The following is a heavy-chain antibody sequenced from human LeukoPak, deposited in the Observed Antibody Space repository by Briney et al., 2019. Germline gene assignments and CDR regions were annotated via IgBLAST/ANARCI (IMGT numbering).Heavy chain of an antibody. CDR1: GGSISSGGSS. Sequence: SETLSLTCAVSGGSISSGGSSWSWIRQPPGKGLEWIGYIYHSGSTNYNPSLKSRVTISVDTSKNQFSLKLSSVTAADTAVYYCARDVTGNLDYWGQGTLVTVSS. CDR3: ARDVTGNLDY. J-gene: IGHJ4*02. D-gene: IGHD7-27*01. V-gene: IGHV4-30-2*01. CDR2: IYHSGST.